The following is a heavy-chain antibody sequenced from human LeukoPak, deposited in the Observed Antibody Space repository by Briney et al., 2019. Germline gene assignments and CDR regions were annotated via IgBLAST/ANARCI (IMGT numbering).Heavy chain of an antibody. CDR3: ARGYYDFWSGTIYYYYMDV. V-gene: IGHV4-4*07. CDR1: GGSISSYY. Sequence: PSETLSLTCTVSGGSISSYYWSWIRQPAGKGLEWIGRIYTSGSTNYNPSLKSRVTMSVDTSKTQFSLKLSSVTDADTAVYYCARGYYDFWSGTIYYYYMDVWGKGTTVTVSS. CDR2: IYTSGST. J-gene: IGHJ6*03. D-gene: IGHD3-3*01.